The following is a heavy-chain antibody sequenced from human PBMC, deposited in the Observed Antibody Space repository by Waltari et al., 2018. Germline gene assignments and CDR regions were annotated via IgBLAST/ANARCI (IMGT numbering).Heavy chain of an antibody. CDR1: GGSISSSSYY. Sequence: QLQLQESGPGLVKPSETLSLTCTVSGGSISSSSYYWGWNRQPPGKGLEWIGSIYYSGSTYYNPSLKSRVTISVDTSKNQFSLKLSSVTAADTAVYYCARVRGYSYGYYFDYWGQGTLVTVSS. D-gene: IGHD5-18*01. V-gene: IGHV4-39*07. CDR2: IYYSGST. CDR3: ARVRGYSYGYYFDY. J-gene: IGHJ4*02.